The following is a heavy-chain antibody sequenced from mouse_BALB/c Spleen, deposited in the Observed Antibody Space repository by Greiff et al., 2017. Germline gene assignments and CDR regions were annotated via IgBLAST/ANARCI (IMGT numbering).Heavy chain of an antibody. CDR2: IYPGDGDT. Sequence: VQLQQSGPELVKPGASVKISCKASGYAFSSSWMNWVKQRPGQGLEWIGRIYPGDGDTNYNGKFKGKATLTADKSSSTAYMQLSSLTSVDSAVYFCARGGAYYGNYNAMDYWGQGTSVTVSS. CDR1: GYAFSSSW. J-gene: IGHJ4*01. V-gene: IGHV1-82*01. D-gene: IGHD2-10*01. CDR3: ARGGAYYGNYNAMDY.